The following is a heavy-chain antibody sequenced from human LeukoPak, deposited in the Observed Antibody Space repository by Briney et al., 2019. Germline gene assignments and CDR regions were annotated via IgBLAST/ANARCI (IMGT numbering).Heavy chain of an antibody. CDR1: GGSISSYY. CDR2: IYYTGTT. V-gene: IGHV4-59*13. J-gene: IGHJ5*02. D-gene: IGHD1-26*01. Sequence: SETLSLTCTVSGGSISSYYWSWIRQPPGKRLDWIGYIYYTGTTNYNPSLKSRVTLSVDTSKNQFSLKLSSVTAADTAVYYCARSGRGLAARFDPWGQGILVTVSS. CDR3: ARSGRGLAARFDP.